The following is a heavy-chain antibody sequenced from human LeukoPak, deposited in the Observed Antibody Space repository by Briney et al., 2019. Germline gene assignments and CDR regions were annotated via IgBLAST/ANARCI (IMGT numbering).Heavy chain of an antibody. D-gene: IGHD4-17*01. V-gene: IGHV3-74*01. CDR2: FNSDGRST. Sequence: GGSLRLSCAASGFTFSTYWMHWVGQAPGKGLVWVSRFNSDGRSTYYADSVKGRFTISRDNAKNTLYLQMNSLRAEDTAVYYCARGRYYLDSWGQGSLVTVSS. CDR3: ARGRYYLDS. J-gene: IGHJ4*02. CDR1: GFTFSTYW.